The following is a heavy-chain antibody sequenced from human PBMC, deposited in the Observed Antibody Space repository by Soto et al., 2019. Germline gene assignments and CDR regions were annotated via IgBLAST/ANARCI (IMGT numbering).Heavy chain of an antibody. CDR2: ISYHGNDK. D-gene: IGHD3-22*01. Sequence: GGSLRLSCAASGVIFSSDAMHWVRQAPGKGLEWVAVISYHGNDKYYADSVKGRFTISRDNSKNTLYLQMNSLRAEDTAVYFCARSKYYYDTSDYLDYWGQGTLVTVSS. CDR1: GVIFSSDA. CDR3: ARSKYYYDTSDYLDY. J-gene: IGHJ4*02. V-gene: IGHV3-30-3*01.